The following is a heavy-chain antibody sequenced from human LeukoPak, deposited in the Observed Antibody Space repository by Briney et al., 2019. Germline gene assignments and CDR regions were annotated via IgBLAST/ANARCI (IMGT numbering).Heavy chain of an antibody. Sequence: GGSLRLSCAASAFTFSDYSMNWVSQAPGKGLEWVSYISGRSSTIYYADSVKGRFTISRDNAKNSMYLQMNSLRAEDTAVYYCARDRIKSGSYYFDYWGQGTLVTVSS. CDR2: ISGRSSTI. CDR1: AFTFSDYS. CDR3: ARDRIKSGSYYFDY. J-gene: IGHJ4*02. D-gene: IGHD1-26*01. V-gene: IGHV3-48*01.